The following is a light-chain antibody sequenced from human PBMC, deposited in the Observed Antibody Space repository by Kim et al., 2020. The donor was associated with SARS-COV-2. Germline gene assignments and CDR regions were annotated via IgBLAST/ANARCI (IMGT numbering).Light chain of an antibody. CDR1: SGSIASNY. J-gene: IGLJ2*01. CDR2: ENN. V-gene: IGLV6-57*01. CDR3: QSYDSSNPVV. Sequence: KTVTIPCTRSSGSIASNYVQWYQQRPGSSPTTVIYENNQRPSGVPDRFSGSIDSSSNSASLTISGLKTEDEADYYCQSYDSSNPVVFGGGTKLTVL.